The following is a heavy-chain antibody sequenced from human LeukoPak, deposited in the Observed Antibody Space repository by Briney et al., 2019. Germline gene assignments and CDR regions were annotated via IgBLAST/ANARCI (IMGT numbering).Heavy chain of an antibody. CDR2: ISSSSTNI. D-gene: IGHD1-26*01. CDR1: GFPFSIYG. CDR3: ARVRSPRAVDY. Sequence: PGGSLRLSCAGSGFPFSIYGMNWVRQAPGKGLEWVSSISSSSTNIDYPDSVKGRFTISRDNAKNSLYLQMNSLRAEDTAVYYCARVRSPRAVDYWGQGTLVTVSS. V-gene: IGHV3-21*01. J-gene: IGHJ4*02.